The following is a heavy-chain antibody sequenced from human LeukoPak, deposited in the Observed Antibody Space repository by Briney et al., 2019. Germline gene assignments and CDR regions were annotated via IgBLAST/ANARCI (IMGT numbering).Heavy chain of an antibody. CDR2: ISSSGSTI. J-gene: IGHJ5*02. D-gene: IGHD5-12*01. Sequence: GGSLRLSCAASGFTFSDYYLSWIRQAPGKGLEWVSYISSSGSTIYYADSVKGRFTISRDNAKNSLYLQMNSLRAEDTAVYYCARDRSRYSGYDWGSWFDPWGQGTLVTVSS. V-gene: IGHV3-11*01. CDR1: GFTFSDYY. CDR3: ARDRSRYSGYDWGSWFDP.